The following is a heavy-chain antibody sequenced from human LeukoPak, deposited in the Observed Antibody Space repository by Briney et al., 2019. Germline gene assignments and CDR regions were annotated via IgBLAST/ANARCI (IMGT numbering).Heavy chain of an antibody. CDR2: ISVSAAT. V-gene: IGHV3-21*01. J-gene: IGHJ4*02. CDR1: GFSFSSYG. Sequence: TGGSLRLSCAVSGFSFSSYGMSWVRQTPGKGLEWVSTISVSAATNYADSVKGRFTISRDNAKNSLYLQMNSLRAEDTAVYYCARQYDRDGYNYDYWGQGTLVTVSS. CDR3: ARQYDRDGYNYDY. D-gene: IGHD5-24*01.